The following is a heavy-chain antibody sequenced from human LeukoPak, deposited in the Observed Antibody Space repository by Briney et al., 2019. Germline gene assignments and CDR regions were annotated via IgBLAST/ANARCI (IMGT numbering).Heavy chain of an antibody. CDR3: VRDQQWESPHYFDF. J-gene: IGHJ4*02. Sequence: GGSLRLSRVTSGFSFDNYGMSWVRRAPGKGLEWISYFSSRKNIVNYADSVRGRFTISRDKAKTSLYLQMNSLRAEDTAVYYCVRDQQWESPHYFDFWGQGTPVTVSS. V-gene: IGHV3-48*01. CDR2: FSSRKNIV. D-gene: IGHD1-26*01. CDR1: GFSFDNYG.